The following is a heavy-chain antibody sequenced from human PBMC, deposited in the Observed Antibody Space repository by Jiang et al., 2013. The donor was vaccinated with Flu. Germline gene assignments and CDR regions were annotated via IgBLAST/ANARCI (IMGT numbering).Heavy chain of an antibody. CDR1: GYTFTSYG. D-gene: IGHD6-13*01. Sequence: EVKKPGASMKVSCKASGYTFTSYGISWVRQAPGQGLEWMGWISAYNGNTNYAQKLQGRVTMTTDTSTSTAYMELRSLRSDDTAVYYCARVWDSSSWTGPIYYYYGMDVWGKGTTVTVSS. J-gene: IGHJ6*04. V-gene: IGHV1-18*01. CDR3: ARVWDSSSWTGPIYYYYGMDV. CDR2: ISAYNGNT.